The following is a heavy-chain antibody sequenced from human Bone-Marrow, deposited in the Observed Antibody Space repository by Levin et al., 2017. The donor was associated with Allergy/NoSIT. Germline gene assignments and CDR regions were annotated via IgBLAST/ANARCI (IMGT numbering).Heavy chain of an antibody. J-gene: IGHJ3*01. D-gene: IGHD3-3*01. CDR2: IFWNNEN. Sequence: SGPTLVKPTQTLTLTCTFSGFSLTTSGVGVGWIRQPPGKALEWLALIFWNNENRYNPSLNSRLTISRYTSTNTVVLTMTNLDPLDTATYFCAHTTILGVLQLDAFDVWGQGTLVTVSS. CDR1: GFSLTTSGVG. CDR3: AHTTILGVLQLDAFDV. V-gene: IGHV2-5*01.